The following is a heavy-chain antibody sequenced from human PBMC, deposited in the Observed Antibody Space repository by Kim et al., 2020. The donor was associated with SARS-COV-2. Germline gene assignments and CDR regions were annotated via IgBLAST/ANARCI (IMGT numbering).Heavy chain of an antibody. CDR2: ISSSSSTI. D-gene: IGHD6-13*01. CDR1: GFTFSSYS. Sequence: GGSLRLSCAASGFTFSSYSMNWVRQAPGKGLEWVSYISSSSSTIYYADSVKGRFTISRDNAKNSLYLQMNSLRDEDTAVYYCARGLHEQLVTRGDWFDPWGQGTLVTVSS. J-gene: IGHJ5*02. CDR3: ARGLHEQLVTRGDWFDP. V-gene: IGHV3-48*02.